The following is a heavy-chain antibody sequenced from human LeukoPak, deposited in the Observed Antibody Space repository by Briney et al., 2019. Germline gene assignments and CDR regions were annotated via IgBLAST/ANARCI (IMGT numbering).Heavy chain of an antibody. J-gene: IGHJ6*02. CDR3: ARDRGV. CDR2: ISGSGDAT. V-gene: IGHV3-23*01. Sequence: GSLRLSCMASGFTFSTYGMTWVRQAPGKGLEWVAGISGSGDATYHADSVKGRFTISRDNSKNTLYLQMNSLRAEDTAVYYCARDRGVWGQGTTVSVSS. CDR1: GFTFSTYG.